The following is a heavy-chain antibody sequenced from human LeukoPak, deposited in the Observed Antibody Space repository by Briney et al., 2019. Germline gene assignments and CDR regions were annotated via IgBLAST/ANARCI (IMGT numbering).Heavy chain of an antibody. Sequence: GGSLRLSCVASGFTFSSYSMIWVRQAPGKGLEWVSFISGSSSFIYNADSVKGRFTVSRDNAKNSLYLQMNSLRAEDTAVYYCAELGITMIGGVWGKGTTVTISS. D-gene: IGHD3-10*02. J-gene: IGHJ6*04. CDR2: ISGSSSFI. CDR1: GFTFSSYS. CDR3: AELGITMIGGV. V-gene: IGHV3-21*01.